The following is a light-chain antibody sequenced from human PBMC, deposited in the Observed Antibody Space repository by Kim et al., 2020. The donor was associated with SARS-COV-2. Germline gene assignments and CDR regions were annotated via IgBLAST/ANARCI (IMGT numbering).Light chain of an antibody. CDR1: QSVSSN. V-gene: IGKV3-15*01. CDR2: GAS. CDR3: QQYNNWPPWT. J-gene: IGKJ1*01. Sequence: APGERASLSCRASQSVSSNLSWYQQKPGQAPRLLIYGASTRATGIPARFSGSGSGTEFTLTISSLQSEDFAVYYCQQYNNWPPWTFGQGTKVEIK.